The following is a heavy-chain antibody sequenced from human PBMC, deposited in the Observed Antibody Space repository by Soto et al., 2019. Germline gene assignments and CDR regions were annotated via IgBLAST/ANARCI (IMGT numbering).Heavy chain of an antibody. CDR1: LFTFSSYG. CDR2: IWYDGSNK. J-gene: IGHJ4*02. D-gene: IGHD6-25*01. V-gene: IGHV3-33*01. Sequence: GGPLRLSCAASLFTFSSYGMQWVGHDPVKLLEWVAVIWYDGSNKYYADSVKGRFTISRDNSKNTLYLQMNSLRAEDTAVYYCARDLLESILAPRYSSAGYWGQGTLVTVSP. CDR3: ARDLLESILAPRYSSAGY.